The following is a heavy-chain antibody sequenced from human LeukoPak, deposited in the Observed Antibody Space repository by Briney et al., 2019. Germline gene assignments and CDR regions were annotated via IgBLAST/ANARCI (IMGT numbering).Heavy chain of an antibody. CDR3: ASIVLMVYAIDY. J-gene: IGHJ4*02. V-gene: IGHV4-59*01. D-gene: IGHD2-8*01. Sequence: PSETLSLTCTVSGGSISSYYWSWIRQPPGKGLEWIGYIYYSGSTNYNPSLKSRVTISVDTSKNQFSLKLSSVTAADTAVYYCASIVLMVYAIDYWGQGTLVTVSS. CDR1: GGSISSYY. CDR2: IYYSGST.